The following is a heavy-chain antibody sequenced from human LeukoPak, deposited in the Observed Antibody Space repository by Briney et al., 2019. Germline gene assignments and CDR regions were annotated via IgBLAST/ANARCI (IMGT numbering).Heavy chain of an antibody. V-gene: IGHV1-46*01. Sequence: ASVKVSCKASGYTFTSYYMHWVRQAPGQGLEWMGIINPSGGSTSYAQKFQGRVTMTRDTSTSTVYMELSSLRSEDTAVYYCARFEITMVRGAQLDYWGQGTLVTVSS. J-gene: IGHJ4*02. D-gene: IGHD3-10*01. CDR1: GYTFTSYY. CDR3: ARFEITMVRGAQLDY. CDR2: INPSGGST.